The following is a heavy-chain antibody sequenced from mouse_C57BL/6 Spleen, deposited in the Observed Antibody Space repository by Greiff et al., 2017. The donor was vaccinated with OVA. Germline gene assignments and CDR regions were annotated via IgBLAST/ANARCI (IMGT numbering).Heavy chain of an antibody. V-gene: IGHV2-2*01. Sequence: VQLVESGPGLVQPSQSLSLTCTVSGFSFTSYGVHWVRQSPGKGLEWLGLIWSGGSTDYYAAFISRLSISKDNSKSQVFFKMNSLQADDTTVYYCAGLYDGYYAWFGDWGKGTLVTVAA. CDR3: AGLYDGYYAWFGD. CDR1: GFSFTSYG. D-gene: IGHD2-3*01. J-gene: IGHJ3*01. CDR2: IWSGGST.